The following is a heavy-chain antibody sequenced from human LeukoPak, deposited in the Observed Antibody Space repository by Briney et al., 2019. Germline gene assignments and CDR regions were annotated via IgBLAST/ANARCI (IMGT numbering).Heavy chain of an antibody. Sequence: ASVKVSCKVSGYTLTELSMHWVRQAPGKGLEWMGGFDPEDGETIYAQKFQGRVTTTEDTSTDTAYMELSSLRSEDTAVYYCATGVAVAGSIGGFGYWGQGTLVTVSS. D-gene: IGHD6-19*01. CDR1: GYTLTELS. CDR3: ATGVAVAGSIGGFGY. J-gene: IGHJ4*02. CDR2: FDPEDGET. V-gene: IGHV1-24*01.